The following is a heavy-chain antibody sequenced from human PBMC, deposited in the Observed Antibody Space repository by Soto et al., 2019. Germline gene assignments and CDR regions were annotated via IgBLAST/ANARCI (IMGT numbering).Heavy chain of an antibody. D-gene: IGHD5-12*01. J-gene: IGHJ6*02. CDR2: ISSSSSTI. V-gene: IGHV3-48*01. Sequence: GSLRLSCAASGFTFSSYSMNWVRQAPGKGLEWVSYISSSSSTIYYADSVKGRFTISRDNAKNSLYLQMNSLRAEDTAVYYCARADSGYAHGYYYYGMAVWGQGTTVTAP. CDR3: ARADSGYAHGYYYYGMAV. CDR1: GFTFSSYS.